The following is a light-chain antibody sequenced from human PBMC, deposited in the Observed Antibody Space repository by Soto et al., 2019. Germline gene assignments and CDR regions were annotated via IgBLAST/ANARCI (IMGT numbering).Light chain of an antibody. Sequence: EIVLTQSPDTLSLSRGERATLSCRASQSVSASYLAWYQHKPGQAPRLLMYGASRRATGIPDRFSGSGSGTDFTLTIPRLEPEDFAVYYCLQYGSSVWTFGQGTKVDIK. CDR2: GAS. V-gene: IGKV3-20*01. CDR3: LQYGSSVWT. J-gene: IGKJ1*01. CDR1: QSVSASY.